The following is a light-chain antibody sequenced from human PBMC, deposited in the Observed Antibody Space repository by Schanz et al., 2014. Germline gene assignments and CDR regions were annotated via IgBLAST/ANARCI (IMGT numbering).Light chain of an antibody. CDR2: EGS. Sequence: SALTQPASVSGSPGQSITISCSGTGNDIGMYNLVSWYQQHPGKAPKLIIYEGSARASGLFNRFSGSRSGITASLTISGLQADDEADYYCSSYTSSSPWVFGGGTKLTVL. CDR1: GNDIGMYNL. J-gene: IGLJ3*02. CDR3: SSYTSSSPWV. V-gene: IGLV2-14*02.